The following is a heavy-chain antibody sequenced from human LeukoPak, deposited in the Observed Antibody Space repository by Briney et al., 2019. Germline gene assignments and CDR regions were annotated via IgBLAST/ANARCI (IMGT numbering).Heavy chain of an antibody. D-gene: IGHD3-16*02. CDR1: GGSISSGGYS. Sequence: SETLSLTCTVSGGSISSGGYSWSWIRQHPGKGLEWIGYIYYSGSTYYNPSLKSRVTISVDTSKNQFSLKLSSVTAADTAVYYCARATLGLGELSHPFDYWGQGTLVTVSS. J-gene: IGHJ4*02. CDR2: IYYSGST. V-gene: IGHV4-31*03. CDR3: ARATLGLGELSHPFDY.